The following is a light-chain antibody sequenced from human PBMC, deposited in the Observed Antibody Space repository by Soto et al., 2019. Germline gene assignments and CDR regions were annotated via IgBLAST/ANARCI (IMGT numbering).Light chain of an antibody. CDR1: QSVSSN. CDR2: GAS. Sequence: EIVMTHSPATLSVSPGERATLSCRASQSVSSNLAWYQQKPGQAPRLLIYGASTRATGIPARFSGSGSGTEFTLTISSLKSEDFAVYYCQQYNNWPITFGQGTRLEIK. V-gene: IGKV3-15*01. J-gene: IGKJ5*01. CDR3: QQYNNWPIT.